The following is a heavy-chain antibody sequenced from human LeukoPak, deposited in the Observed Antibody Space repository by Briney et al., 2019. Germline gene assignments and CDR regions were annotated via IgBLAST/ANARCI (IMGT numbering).Heavy chain of an antibody. CDR3: AREAGGSGSSDY. CDR1: GGSISSASSY. Sequence: SETLSLTCTVSGGSISSASSYWGWIRQPPGKGLEWIGSIYFSGSTNYNPSLKSRVTISVDTSKNQFSLKLSSVTAADTAVYYCAREAGGSGSSDYWGQGTLVTVSS. J-gene: IGHJ4*02. CDR2: IYFSGST. V-gene: IGHV4-39*07. D-gene: IGHD3-10*01.